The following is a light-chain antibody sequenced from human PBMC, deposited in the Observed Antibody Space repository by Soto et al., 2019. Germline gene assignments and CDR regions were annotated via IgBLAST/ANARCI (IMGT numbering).Light chain of an antibody. CDR2: SNI. CDR3: QSYDSSLSASV. Sequence: QPVLTQPPSVSGAPGQNITISCTGSSSSIGAGYEVHWYRQLPGTAPKLLIFSNINRPSGVPDRFSGSKSGTSAFLTITGLQAEDEADYYCQSYDSSLSASVFGGGTQLTVL. CDR1: SSSIGAGYE. V-gene: IGLV1-40*01. J-gene: IGLJ2*01.